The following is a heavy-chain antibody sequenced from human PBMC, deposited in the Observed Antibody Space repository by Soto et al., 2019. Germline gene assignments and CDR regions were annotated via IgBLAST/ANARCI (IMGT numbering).Heavy chain of an antibody. V-gene: IGHV3-33*01. CDR1: GFTFSRYG. CDR2: TWFDESNQ. Sequence: VQLVESGGSVVQPGRSLRLSCAASGFTFSRYGMHWVRQAPGKGLEWVALTWFDESNQLYADSVKGRFTISRDTSKNTLYLQMNSLRAEDTAVYYCARDRAGGVATTWGIDYWGQGTLVTVSS. CDR3: ARDRAGGVATTWGIDY. D-gene: IGHD3-16*01. J-gene: IGHJ4*02.